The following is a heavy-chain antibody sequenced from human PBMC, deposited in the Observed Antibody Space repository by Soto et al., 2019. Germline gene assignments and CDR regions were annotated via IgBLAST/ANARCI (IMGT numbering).Heavy chain of an antibody. Sequence: QVQLQESGPGLVKPSDTLSLTCAVSGYSISSSNWWGWIRQPPGKGLEWIGYIYYSGTTYYNPSLKSRVTMSVDTSENQYSLKLTSVTAVDTAVYYCARRESQGPIDYWGQGTLVTVSS. D-gene: IGHD1-26*01. V-gene: IGHV4-28*01. CDR1: GYSISSSNW. CDR3: ARRESQGPIDY. CDR2: IYYSGTT. J-gene: IGHJ4*02.